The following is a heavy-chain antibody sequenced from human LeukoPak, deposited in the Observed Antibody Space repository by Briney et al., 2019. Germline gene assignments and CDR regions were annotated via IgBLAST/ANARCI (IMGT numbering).Heavy chain of an antibody. Sequence: SETLSLTCTVSGGSISSSSYYWGWIRQPPGKGLEWIGSIYYSGTTHYSSSLESRVTISVDTSKNQFSLKLASVTAADTAIYYCAKGAGGFSYYNWFDPWGQGTLVTVSS. CDR2: IYYSGTT. V-gene: IGHV4-39*07. D-gene: IGHD5-18*01. CDR1: GGSISSSSYY. CDR3: AKGAGGFSYYNWFDP. J-gene: IGHJ5*02.